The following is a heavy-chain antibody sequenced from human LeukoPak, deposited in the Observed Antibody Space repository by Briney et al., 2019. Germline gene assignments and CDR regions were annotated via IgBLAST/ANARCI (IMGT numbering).Heavy chain of an antibody. CDR2: ISSSGSTI. V-gene: IGHV3-11*04. CDR3: ARDEYEYAGWFDP. Sequence: GGSLRLSCAASGFTFSDYYMSWIRQAPGKGLEWVSYISSSGSTIYYADSVKGRFTISRDNAKNSLYLQMNSLRVEDTAVYYCARDEYEYAGWFDPWGQGTLVTVSS. J-gene: IGHJ5*02. CDR1: GFTFSDYY. D-gene: IGHD5-12*01.